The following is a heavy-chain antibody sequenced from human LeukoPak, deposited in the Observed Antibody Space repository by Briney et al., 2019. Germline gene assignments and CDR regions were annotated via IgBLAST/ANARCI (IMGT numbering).Heavy chain of an antibody. CDR1: GYTFTGYY. CDR2: VNPNSGGT. V-gene: IGHV1-2*02. Sequence: ASVKVSCKASGYTFTGYYMHWVRQAPGQGLEWMGWVNPNSGGTNYAQKFQGRVTMTRDTSISTAYMELSRLRSDDTAVYYCARTIPYYYDSSGYYSYYFDYWGQGTLVTVSS. J-gene: IGHJ4*02. CDR3: ARTIPYYYDSSGYYSYYFDY. D-gene: IGHD3-22*01.